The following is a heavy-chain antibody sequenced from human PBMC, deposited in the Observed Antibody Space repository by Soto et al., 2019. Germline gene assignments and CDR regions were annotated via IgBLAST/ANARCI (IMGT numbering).Heavy chain of an antibody. CDR1: GFSFSNYW. V-gene: IGHV3-7*01. CDR2: IKEDGSEQ. Sequence: QLVEPGGGLVQPGGSLRLSCAASGFSFSNYWMSWVRQAPGKGLEWVAYIKEDGSEQYYVDSVKGRFTIAKDNAKNSLYLQMNSLRAEDTAVYYCARIPRNSEGYWGQGTLVTVSS. J-gene: IGHJ4*02. D-gene: IGHD2-21*01. CDR3: ARIPRNSEGY.